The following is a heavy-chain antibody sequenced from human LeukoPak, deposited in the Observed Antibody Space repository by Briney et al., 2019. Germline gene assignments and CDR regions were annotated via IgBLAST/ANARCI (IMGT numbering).Heavy chain of an antibody. V-gene: IGHV1-69*13. Sequence: VKVSCKASGGTFSSYAISWVRQAPGQGLEWMGGIIPTFGTANYAQKFQGRVTITADESTSTAYMELSSLRSEDTAVYYCARDWYYYDSSGYLDYWGQGTLVTVSS. J-gene: IGHJ4*02. CDR2: IIPTFGTA. CDR3: ARDWYYYDSSGYLDY. D-gene: IGHD3-22*01. CDR1: GGTFSSYA.